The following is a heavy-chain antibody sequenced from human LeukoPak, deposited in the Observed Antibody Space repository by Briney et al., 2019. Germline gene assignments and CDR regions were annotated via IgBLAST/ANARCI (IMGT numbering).Heavy chain of an antibody. D-gene: IGHD3-10*01. V-gene: IGHV4-59*01. CDR3: ARYAITNTKIRKSALFDY. J-gene: IGHJ4*02. Sequence: SETLSLTCTVSGGSISSYYWSWIRQPPGKGLEWIGYIYYSGSTNYNPSLKSRVTISVDTSKNQFSLKLSSVTAADTAVYYCARYAITNTKIRKSALFDYWGQGTLVTVSS. CDR2: IYYSGST. CDR1: GGSISSYY.